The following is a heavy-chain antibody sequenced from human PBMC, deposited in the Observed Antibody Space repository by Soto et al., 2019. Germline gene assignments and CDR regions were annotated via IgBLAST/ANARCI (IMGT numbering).Heavy chain of an antibody. CDR3: ARGGGYYGLESYGMDV. CDR2: IWYDGSNK. D-gene: IGHD3-10*01. V-gene: IGHV3-33*01. J-gene: IGHJ6*02. Sequence: QTGGSLRLSCAASGFTFSNYGMHWVRQAAGKGLEWVAVIWYDGSNKYHADAVKGRFTISRDNSKNTLYLQMNGLRVEDTAVYYCARGGGYYGLESYGMDVWGQGTMVTVSS. CDR1: GFTFSNYG.